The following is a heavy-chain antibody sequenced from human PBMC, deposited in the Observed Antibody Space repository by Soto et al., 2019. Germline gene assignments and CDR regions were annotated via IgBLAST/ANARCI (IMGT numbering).Heavy chain of an antibody. J-gene: IGHJ4*02. CDR1: GFTFSRLY. V-gene: IGHV3-7*01. CDR2: IKPDGSES. D-gene: IGHD2-15*01. Sequence: EVQLAESGGGLVQPGGSLRLSCVASGFTFSRLYMTWVRQAPGKGLESVAKIKPDGSESYYVDSVRGRFTFSRDNAKNSLSLPMNSLRDEDTAVYYCAIEEWWRVEFWGQGTLVSVSS. CDR3: AIEEWWRVEF.